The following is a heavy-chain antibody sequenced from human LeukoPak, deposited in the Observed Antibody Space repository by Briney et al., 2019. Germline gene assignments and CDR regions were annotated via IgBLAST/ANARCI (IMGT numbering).Heavy chain of an antibody. CDR2: INPSGGST. V-gene: IGHV1-46*01. J-gene: IGHJ4*02. CDR3: ARFPLVPAAIRY. Sequence: ASVKVSCKASGYTFTSYYMHWVRRAPGQGLEWMGIINPSGGSTSYAQKFQGRVTMTRDMSTSTVYMELSSLRSEDTAVYYCARFPLVPAAIRYWGQGTLVTVSS. CDR1: GYTFTSYY. D-gene: IGHD2-2*01.